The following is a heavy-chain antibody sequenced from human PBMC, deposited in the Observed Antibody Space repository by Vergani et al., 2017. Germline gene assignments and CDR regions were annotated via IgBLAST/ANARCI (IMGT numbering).Heavy chain of an antibody. CDR3: ARHSTVEWLVKLGWIDP. CDR2: IYYSGST. V-gene: IGHV4-39*01. D-gene: IGHD6-19*01. J-gene: IGHJ5*02. CDR1: GASIRSSNYY. Sequence: QLQLQESGPGLVKPSATLSLTCSVSGASIRSSNYYWGWIRPPPGQGLEWIASIYYSGSTYYNPSLMSRVTISVDTSKNQFSLKLSSVTAADTAVYFCARHSTVEWLVKLGWIDPWGQGILGTVSS.